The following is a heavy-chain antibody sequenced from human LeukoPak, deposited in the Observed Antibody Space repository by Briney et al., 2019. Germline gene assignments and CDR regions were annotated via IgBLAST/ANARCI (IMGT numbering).Heavy chain of an antibody. CDR1: GFTFSSYV. Sequence: PGGSLRLSCAASGFTFSSYVMSWVRQAPGKGLEWVSTISSSGGTIYYADSVKGRFTISRDNAKSSLYLQMDSLRDEDTAVYYCAREFCSSTRCYGTFDYWGQGTLVTVSS. CDR2: ISSSGGTI. D-gene: IGHD2-2*01. J-gene: IGHJ4*02. CDR3: AREFCSSTRCYGTFDY. V-gene: IGHV3-48*02.